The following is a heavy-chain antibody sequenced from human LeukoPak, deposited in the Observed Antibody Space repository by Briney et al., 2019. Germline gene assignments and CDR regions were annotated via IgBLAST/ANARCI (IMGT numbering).Heavy chain of an antibody. J-gene: IGHJ4*02. CDR2: IYPGDSDT. CDR3: ARQGATTSMVFDY. V-gene: IGHV5-51*01. CDR1: VYSFTSYW. D-gene: IGHD1-26*01. Sequence: GESLKISCKGSVYSFTSYWIGWVRQMPGKGLEWMGIIYPGDSDTRYSPSLQGQVTISADKSISAAYLQWSSLKASDTAMYYCARQGATTSMVFDYWGQGTLVTVSS.